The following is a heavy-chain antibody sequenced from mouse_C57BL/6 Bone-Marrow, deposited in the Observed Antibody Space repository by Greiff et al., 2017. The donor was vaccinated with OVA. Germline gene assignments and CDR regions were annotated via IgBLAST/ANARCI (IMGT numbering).Heavy chain of an antibody. V-gene: IGHV1-81*01. D-gene: IGHD1-1*01. Sequence: QVQLQQSGAELARPGASVKLSCKASGYTFTSYGLRWVKQRTGKGLEWIGEIYPRSGTTYYNEKIKGKATLTADKSSSTAYMELRSLTSEDSAVYFCARTVVAKRFAYWGQGTLVTVSA. J-gene: IGHJ3*01. CDR1: GYTFTSYG. CDR3: ARTVVAKRFAY. CDR2: IYPRSGTT.